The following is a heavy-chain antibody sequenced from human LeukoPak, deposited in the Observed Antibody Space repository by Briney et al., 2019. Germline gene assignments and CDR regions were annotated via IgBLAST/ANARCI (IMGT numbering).Heavy chain of an antibody. CDR1: GFDLSTYS. Sequence: GGSLRLSCAASGFDLSTYSIDWVRQAPGKGLEWVSYISSSSSNIYHADSVKGRFTISRDNAKNSLHLQMNSLRAEDTAVYYCARVGRSGWTVDYWGQGTLVTVSS. D-gene: IGHD6-19*01. CDR3: ARVGRSGWTVDY. V-gene: IGHV3-48*04. J-gene: IGHJ4*02. CDR2: ISSSSSNI.